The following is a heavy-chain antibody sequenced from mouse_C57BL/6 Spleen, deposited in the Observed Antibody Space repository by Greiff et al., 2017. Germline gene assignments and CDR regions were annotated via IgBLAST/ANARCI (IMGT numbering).Heavy chain of an antibody. V-gene: IGHV1-80*01. CDR3: ARLDHYYGSSYYFDY. Sequence: VKLVESGAELVKPGASVKISCKASGYAFSSYWMNWVKQRPGKGLEWIGHIYPGDGDTNYNGKFKGKATLTADKSSSTAYMQLSSLTSEDSAVYFCARLDHYYGSSYYFDYWGQGTTLTVSS. CDR2: IYPGDGDT. D-gene: IGHD1-1*01. J-gene: IGHJ2*01. CDR1: GYAFSSYW.